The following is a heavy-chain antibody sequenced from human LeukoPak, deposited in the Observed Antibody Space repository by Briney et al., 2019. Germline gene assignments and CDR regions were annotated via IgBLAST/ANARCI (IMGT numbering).Heavy chain of an antibody. CDR2: INHSGST. CDR3: ARGLSSSGYYPWFDY. J-gene: IGHJ4*02. V-gene: IGHV4-34*01. D-gene: IGHD3-22*01. Sequence: PSETLSLTCAVYGGSFSGYYWSWIRQPPGKGLEWIGEINHSGSTNYNPSLKSRVTISVYTSKNQFSLKLSSVTAADTDVYYCARGLSSSGYYPWFDYWGQRTLVTVSS. CDR1: GGSFSGYY.